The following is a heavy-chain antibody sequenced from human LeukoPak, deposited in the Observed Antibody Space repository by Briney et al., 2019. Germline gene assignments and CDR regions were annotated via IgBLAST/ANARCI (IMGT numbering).Heavy chain of an antibody. CDR3: ARPSDTSGYYIAEYFQH. CDR1: GFTFSSYW. V-gene: IGHV3-74*01. CDR2: INSDGSST. D-gene: IGHD3-22*01. J-gene: IGHJ1*01. Sequence: GGSLGLSCAASGFTFSSYWMHWVRQVPGKGLVWVSRINSDGSSTTYADSVKGRFTISRDNAKNTLYLQMNSLRVEDTAVYYCARPSDTSGYYIAEYFQHWGQGALVTISS.